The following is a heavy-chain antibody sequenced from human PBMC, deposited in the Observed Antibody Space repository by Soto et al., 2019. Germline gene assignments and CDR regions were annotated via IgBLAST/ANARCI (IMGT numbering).Heavy chain of an antibody. CDR1: GFTFSYYW. J-gene: IGHJ3*01. CDR2: IHSDGSST. D-gene: IGHD1-26*01. Sequence: EVQLVESGGGLVRPGGSLRLSCAASGFTFSYYWMHWVRQAPGKGLVWVSRIHSDGSSTTYGDFVKGRFIISRDNARNTVDLQMNSVRVENTAVYYCARGDRGAFDLWGQGTVVTVSS. V-gene: IGHV3-74*01. CDR3: ARGDRGAFDL.